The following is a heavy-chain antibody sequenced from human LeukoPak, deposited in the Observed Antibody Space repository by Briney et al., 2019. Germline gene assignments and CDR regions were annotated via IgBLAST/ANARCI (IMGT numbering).Heavy chain of an antibody. Sequence: SETLSLTCAVSGDSISTNHWWSWVRRPPGKGLEWIGEVYHSGSTNYNPSLKSRVTISVDTSKNQFSLKLSSMTAADTAVYYCARSIAVAGGFFEDYWGQGTLVTVSS. V-gene: IGHV4-4*02. D-gene: IGHD6-19*01. CDR2: VYHSGST. CDR3: ARSIAVAGGFFEDY. J-gene: IGHJ4*02. CDR1: GDSISTNHW.